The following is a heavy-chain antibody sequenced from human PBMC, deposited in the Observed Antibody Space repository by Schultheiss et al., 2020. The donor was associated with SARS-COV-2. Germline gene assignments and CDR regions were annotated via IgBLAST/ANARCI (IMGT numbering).Heavy chain of an antibody. CDR3: ARGAYRTYYYYYMDV. V-gene: IGHV4-59*12. CDR2: IYYSGST. D-gene: IGHD1-26*01. J-gene: IGHJ6*03. CDR1: GGSFSGYY. Sequence: SETLSLTCAVYGGSFSGYYWSWIRQPAGKGLEWIGYIYYSGSTNYNPSLKSRVTISVDTSKNQFSLKLSSVTAADTAVYYCARGAYRTYYYYYMDVWGKGTTVTVSS.